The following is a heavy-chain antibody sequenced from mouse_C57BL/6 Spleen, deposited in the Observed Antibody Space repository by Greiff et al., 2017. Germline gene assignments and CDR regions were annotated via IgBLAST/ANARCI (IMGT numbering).Heavy chain of an antibody. CDR2: IYPGDGDT. V-gene: IGHV1-82*01. CDR3: ARGNYYGSSTGFAY. J-gene: IGHJ3*01. D-gene: IGHD1-1*01. Sequence: QVHVKQSGPELVKPGASVKISCKASGYAFSSSWMNWVKQRPGKGLEWIGRIYPGDGDTNYNGKFKGKATLTADKSSSTAYMQLSCLTSEDSAVYFCARGNYYGSSTGFAYWGQGTLVTVSA. CDR1: GYAFSSSW.